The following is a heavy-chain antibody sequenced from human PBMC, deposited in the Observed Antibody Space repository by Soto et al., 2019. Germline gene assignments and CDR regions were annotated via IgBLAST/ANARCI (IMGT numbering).Heavy chain of an antibody. CDR3: ARTAQTTKYYYDSSGYLVY. Sequence: ASVKVSCKASGYTFTGYYMHWVRQAPGQGLEWMGWINPNSGGTNYVQKFQGWVTMTRDTSISTAYMELSRLRSDDTAVYYCARTAQTTKYYYDSSGYLVYWGQGTLVTVSS. V-gene: IGHV1-2*04. J-gene: IGHJ4*02. D-gene: IGHD3-22*01. CDR1: GYTFTGYY. CDR2: INPNSGGT.